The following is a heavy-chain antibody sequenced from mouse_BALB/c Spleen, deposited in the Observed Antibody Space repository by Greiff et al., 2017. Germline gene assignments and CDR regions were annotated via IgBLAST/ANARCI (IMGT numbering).Heavy chain of an antibody. V-gene: IGHV3-6*02. CDR1: GYSITSGYY. Sequence: DVKLQESGPGLVKPSQSLSLTCSVTGYSITSGYYWNWIRQFPGNKLEWMGYISYDGSNNYNPSLKNRISITRDTSKNQFFLKLNSVTTEDTATYYCARDRDYGRGFAYWGQGTLVTVSA. D-gene: IGHD1-1*01. CDR2: ISYDGSN. J-gene: IGHJ3*01. CDR3: ARDRDYGRGFAY.